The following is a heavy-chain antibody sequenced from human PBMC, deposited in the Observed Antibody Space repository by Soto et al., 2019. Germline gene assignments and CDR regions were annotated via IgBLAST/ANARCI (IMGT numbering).Heavy chain of an antibody. CDR3: ARVIVVVPAASPDNWFDP. CDR1: GGSISSYY. CDR2: IYYSGST. D-gene: IGHD2-2*01. J-gene: IGHJ5*02. V-gene: IGHV4-59*01. Sequence: TSETLSLTCTVSGGSISSYYWSWIRQPPGKGLEWIGYIYYSGSTNYNPSLKSRVTISVDTSKNQFSLKLSSVTAADTAVYYCARVIVVVPAASPDNWFDPWGQGTLVTVSS.